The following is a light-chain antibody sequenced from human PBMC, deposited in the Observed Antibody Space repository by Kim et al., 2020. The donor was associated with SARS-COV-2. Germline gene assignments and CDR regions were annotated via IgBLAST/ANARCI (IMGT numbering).Light chain of an antibody. V-gene: IGKV4-1*01. CDR3: QQYYSTPWT. CDR1: QSVLYSSKNKNY. Sequence: ATINCKSSQSVLYSSKNKNYLAWYQQKPGQPPKLLICWASTRESGVPDRFSGSGSGTDFTLTISSLQAEDVAVYYCQQYYSTPWTFGQGTKVDIK. J-gene: IGKJ1*01. CDR2: WAS.